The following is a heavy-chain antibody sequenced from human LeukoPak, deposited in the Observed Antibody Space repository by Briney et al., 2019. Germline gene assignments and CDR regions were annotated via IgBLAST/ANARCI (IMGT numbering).Heavy chain of an antibody. CDR1: GFTFSNYA. J-gene: IGHJ4*02. CDR2: ISGSGGTT. Sequence: PGGSLRLSCAASGFTFSNYAMSWVRQAPGKGLEWVSAISGSGGTTYYADSVKGRFTISRDNSKNTLYLQMNSLRAEDTALYYCAXXXITDWFYDYWGQGTLVTVSS. V-gene: IGHV3-23*01. CDR3: AXXXITDWFYDY. D-gene: IGHD3-9*01.